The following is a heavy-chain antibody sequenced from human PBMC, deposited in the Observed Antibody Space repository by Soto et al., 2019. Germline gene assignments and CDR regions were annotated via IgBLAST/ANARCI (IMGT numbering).Heavy chain of an antibody. D-gene: IGHD1-26*01. CDR1: GYTFTSYG. Sequence: QVQLLQSGAEVKKPGASVKVSCKASGYTFTSYGISWVRQAPGQGLERMGWISAYNGNTICAQKLQGRVTMTTGTSTSTADMELRSLRSDDTAVYYCARDQGGSYYYWGQGTLVTVSS. CDR2: ISAYNGNT. CDR3: ARDQGGSYYY. J-gene: IGHJ4*02. V-gene: IGHV1-18*01.